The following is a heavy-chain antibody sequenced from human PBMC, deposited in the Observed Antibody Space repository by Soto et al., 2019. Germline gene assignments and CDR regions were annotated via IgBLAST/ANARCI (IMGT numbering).Heavy chain of an antibody. CDR1: GYTFTSYG. Sequence: QVQLVQSGAEVKKPGASVKVSCKASGYTFTSYGISWVRQAPGQGLEWMGWISAYNGNTNYAQKLQGRVTMTTDTAXXTAYMELRSLRSDDTAVYYCARGRGSHPPYNWFDPWGQGTMVTVSS. J-gene: IGHJ5*02. D-gene: IGHD3-16*01. V-gene: IGHV1-18*01. CDR2: ISAYNGNT. CDR3: ARGRGSHPPYNWFDP.